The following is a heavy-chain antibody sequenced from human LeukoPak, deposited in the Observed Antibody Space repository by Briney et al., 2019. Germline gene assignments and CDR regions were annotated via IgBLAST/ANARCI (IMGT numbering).Heavy chain of an antibody. V-gene: IGHV3-53*01. D-gene: IGHD5-24*01. Sequence: PGGSLRLSCAASGFTFSSYGMSWVRQAPGKGLEWVSVIYSGGSTYYADSVKGRFTISRDNSKNTLYLQMNSLRAEDTAVYYCARTRRWLHYYYFDYWGQGTLVTVSS. CDR3: ARTRRWLHYYYFDY. CDR2: IYSGGST. J-gene: IGHJ4*02. CDR1: GFTFSSYG.